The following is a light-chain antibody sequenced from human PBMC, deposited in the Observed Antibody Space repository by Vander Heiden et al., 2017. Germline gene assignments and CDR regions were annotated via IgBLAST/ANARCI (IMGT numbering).Light chain of an antibody. Sequence: ETVMTQSPGTLSLSPGERATLSCRASQSVGGKLAWYQQKPGQAPGLVIYDASIRATGVPARFSGSGSGTEFTLTISSLQSEDFAVYYCQQYNDWYTFGQGTKLEIK. CDR1: QSVGGK. CDR3: QQYNDWYT. CDR2: DAS. J-gene: IGKJ2*01. V-gene: IGKV3-15*01.